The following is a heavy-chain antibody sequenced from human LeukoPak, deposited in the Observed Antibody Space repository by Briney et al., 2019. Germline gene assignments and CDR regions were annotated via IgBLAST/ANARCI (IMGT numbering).Heavy chain of an antibody. CDR3: ARQLDSSSWYPFDY. Sequence: SETLSLTCTVSGDSISSSASYWGWIRQPPGKGLEWIGIISYSGSTYYTPSLKSRVTISVDTSNNQVSLNLTSVTAADTAIYYCARQLDSSSWYPFDYWGQGTLGTVSS. CDR1: GDSISSSASY. D-gene: IGHD6-13*01. J-gene: IGHJ4*02. V-gene: IGHV4-39*01. CDR2: ISYSGST.